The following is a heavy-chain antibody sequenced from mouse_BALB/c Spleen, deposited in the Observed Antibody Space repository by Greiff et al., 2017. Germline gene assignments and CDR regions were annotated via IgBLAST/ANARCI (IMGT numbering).Heavy chain of an antibody. CDR2: IWAGGST. CDR1: GFSLTSYG. J-gene: IGHJ1*01. D-gene: IGHD2-1*01. V-gene: IGHV2-9*02. Sequence: VQGVESGPGLVAPSQSLSITCTVSGFSLTSYGVHWGRQRPGKGLEWLGVIWAGGSTDYNSALMSRQSISRDNSKSQVFLKVNSLQTDDTAMYYCVEARSTRYFDVWGAGTTVTVSS. CDR3: VEARSTRYFDV.